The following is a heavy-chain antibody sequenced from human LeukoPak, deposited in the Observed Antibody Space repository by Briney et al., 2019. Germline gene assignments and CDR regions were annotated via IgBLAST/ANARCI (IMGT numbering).Heavy chain of an antibody. CDR3: ARRRVVVVAATVPSLKRYWYFDL. CDR1: GGSISSGSYY. J-gene: IGHJ2*01. Sequence: KTSETLSLTCTVSGGSISSGSYYWTWIRQPAGKGLEWIGRIYSSGRTNYNPSLKSRVTISVDTSKNQFSLKLSSVTAADTAVYYCARRRVVVVAATVPSLKRYWYFDLWGRGTLVTVSS. D-gene: IGHD2-15*01. CDR2: IYSSGRT. V-gene: IGHV4-61*02.